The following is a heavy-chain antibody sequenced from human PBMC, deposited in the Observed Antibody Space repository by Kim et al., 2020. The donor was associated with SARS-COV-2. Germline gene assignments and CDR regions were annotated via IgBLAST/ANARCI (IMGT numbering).Heavy chain of an antibody. CDR1: GFTFSSYW. CDR3: ATLPNYGSGSSDAFGI. Sequence: GGSLRLSCAASGFTFSSYWMHWVRQAPGKGLVWVSRIKSDGSTTTYADSVKGRFTISRDNARNTLYLQMNSLRAEDTAVYYCATLPNYGSGSSDAFGIWGQGTMVTVSS. D-gene: IGHD3-10*01. CDR2: IKSDGSTT. J-gene: IGHJ3*02. V-gene: IGHV3-74*03.